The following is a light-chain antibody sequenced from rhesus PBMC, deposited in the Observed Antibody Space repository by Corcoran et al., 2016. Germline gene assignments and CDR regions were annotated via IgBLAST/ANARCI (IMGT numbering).Light chain of an antibody. Sequence: DIQMTQSPSSLSASVGDTVTITCRASQGISSYLNWFQQNPGKASKLLIYAANTLKSGVPSRFSGSGSGTDCTLTISSLQPEDFATYYCQHGYGTPYSFGQGTKGEIK. J-gene: IGKJ2*01. CDR2: AAN. CDR1: QGISSY. V-gene: IGKV1-28*03. CDR3: QHGYGTPYS.